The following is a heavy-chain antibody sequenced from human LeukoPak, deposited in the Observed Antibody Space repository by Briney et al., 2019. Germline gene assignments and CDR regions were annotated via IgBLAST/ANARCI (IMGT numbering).Heavy chain of an antibody. Sequence: ASVKVSCKASGYTFTGSYMHWGRHELGRRLEWMGRINPNSGGTNYTQTFQGRVTMTTDTSTSTAYMEVSRLRSDDTAVYYCARDKDNRGYYKPWGQGTLVSVSS. J-gene: IGHJ4*02. V-gene: IGHV1-2*06. CDR3: ARDKDNRGYYKP. CDR1: GYTFTGSY. D-gene: IGHD3-22*01. CDR2: INPNSGGT.